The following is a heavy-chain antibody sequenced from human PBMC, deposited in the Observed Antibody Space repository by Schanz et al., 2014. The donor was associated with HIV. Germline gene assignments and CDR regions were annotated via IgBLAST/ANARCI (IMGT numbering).Heavy chain of an antibody. V-gene: IGHV3-23*04. D-gene: IGHD6-19*01. Sequence: EGQLVESGGGLVQPGGSLRLSCEASGFTFSSYAMNWVRQPPGKGLEWVSDIRGGGDTYYADSVKGRFTISRDRSKNMVYLQMNSLRAEDTAVYFCAKDWRLEQWLVGGPQDYWGQGTLVPVSS. CDR3: AKDWRLEQWLVGGPQDY. J-gene: IGHJ4*02. CDR2: IRGGGDT. CDR1: GFTFSSYA.